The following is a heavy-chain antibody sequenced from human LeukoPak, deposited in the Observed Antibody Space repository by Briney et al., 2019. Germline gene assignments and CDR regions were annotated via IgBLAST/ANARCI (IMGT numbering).Heavy chain of an antibody. CDR3: ARAHYYDSSGWGGVFDY. Sequence: GGSLRLSCAASGFIFSSYSMNWVRQAPGKGLEWVSHISSSSSYRYYADSAKGRFTISRDNAKNSLFLQMNSLRAEDTAVYYCARAHYYDSSGWGGVFDYGGQGILVTVSS. J-gene: IGHJ4*02. CDR1: GFIFSSYS. D-gene: IGHD3-22*01. CDR2: ISSSSSYR. V-gene: IGHV3-21*05.